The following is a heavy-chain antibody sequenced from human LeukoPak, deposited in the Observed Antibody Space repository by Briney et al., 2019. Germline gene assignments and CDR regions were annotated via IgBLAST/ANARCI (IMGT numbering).Heavy chain of an antibody. CDR3: ARGYCSGGSCYSRGYYFDY. Sequence: GESLKISCKGSGYSFTSYWIGWVRQMPGKGLEWMGIIYPGDSDTRYSPSFQGQVTISADKSISTAYLRWSSLKASDTAMYYCARGYCSGGSCYSRGYYFDYWGQGTLVTVSS. V-gene: IGHV5-51*01. D-gene: IGHD2-15*01. CDR1: GYSFTSYW. J-gene: IGHJ4*02. CDR2: IYPGDSDT.